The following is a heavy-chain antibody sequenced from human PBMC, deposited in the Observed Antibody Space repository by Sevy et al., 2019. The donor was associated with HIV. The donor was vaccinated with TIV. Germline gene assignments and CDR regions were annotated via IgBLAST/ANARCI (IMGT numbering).Heavy chain of an antibody. Sequence: GGSLRLSCEVSGFTFSNYWMTWVRQAPGKGLEWVANIKEDGSDKYYGDSVRGRFSLSRDNAKNSLYLQMGSLRAEDTAVYYCVRDGLASATDFDYWGQGTLVTVSS. V-gene: IGHV3-7*01. CDR3: VRDGLASATDFDY. CDR2: IKEDGSDK. J-gene: IGHJ4*02. D-gene: IGHD2-15*01. CDR1: GFTFSNYW.